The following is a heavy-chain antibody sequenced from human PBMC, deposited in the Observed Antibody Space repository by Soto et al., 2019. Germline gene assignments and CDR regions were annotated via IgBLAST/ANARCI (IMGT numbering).Heavy chain of an antibody. CDR2: INAGNGNT. CDR1: GYTFTCYA. J-gene: IGHJ4*02. V-gene: IGHV1-3*01. Sequence: SVKVSCNASGYTFTCYAMHCVCQAPGQRLEWMGWINAGNGNTKYSQKFQGRVTITRDTSASTAYMELSSLRSEETAVYYCAREKASIAASPDFDYWGQGTLVTVSS. CDR3: AREKASIAASPDFDY. D-gene: IGHD6-6*01.